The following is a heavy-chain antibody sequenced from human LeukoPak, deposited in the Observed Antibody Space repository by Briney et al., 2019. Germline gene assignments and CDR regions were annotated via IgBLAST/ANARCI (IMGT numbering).Heavy chain of an antibody. CDR1: GFAFDIYS. D-gene: IGHD5-12*01. CDR2: ISSSSNTI. J-gene: IGHJ4*02. Sequence: GGSLRLSCAASGFAFDIYSMNWVRQAPGKGLEWVSYISSSSNTIYYADSVKGRFTISRDNAKNSLYLQMNSLRDEDTAVYYCARDILTKQAYSGYDNWGQGTLVTVSS. V-gene: IGHV3-48*02. CDR3: ARDILTKQAYSGYDN.